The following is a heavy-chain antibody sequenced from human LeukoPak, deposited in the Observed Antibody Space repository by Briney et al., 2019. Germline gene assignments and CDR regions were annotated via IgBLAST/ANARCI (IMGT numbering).Heavy chain of an antibody. CDR1: GFTFTSYA. CDR3: TVLRSNDFWSGYRSIDY. Sequence: GGSLRLSCAASGFTFTSYAMYWVRQAPGKGLEWVAFIRSDGSNKYYGDSVKGRFTISRDNSKNTLYLQTTSLRAEDTAVYYCTVLRSNDFWSGYRSIDYWGQGTLVTVSS. CDR2: IRSDGSNK. J-gene: IGHJ4*02. V-gene: IGHV3-30*02. D-gene: IGHD3-3*01.